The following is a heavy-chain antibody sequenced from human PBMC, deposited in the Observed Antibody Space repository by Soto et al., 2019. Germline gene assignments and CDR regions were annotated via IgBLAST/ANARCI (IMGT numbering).Heavy chain of an antibody. Sequence: QLHLQESGPGLVKPSETLSLTCTVSGGSISSSSYYWGWIRQPPGKGLEWIGSIYYSGSTYYNPSLKSRVTISVDTSKNQFSLKLSSVTAADTAVYYCAREAGFPYYYDSSGTFDYWGQGTLVTVSS. J-gene: IGHJ4*02. CDR2: IYYSGST. CDR1: GGSISSSSYY. D-gene: IGHD3-22*01. V-gene: IGHV4-39*01. CDR3: AREAGFPYYYDSSGTFDY.